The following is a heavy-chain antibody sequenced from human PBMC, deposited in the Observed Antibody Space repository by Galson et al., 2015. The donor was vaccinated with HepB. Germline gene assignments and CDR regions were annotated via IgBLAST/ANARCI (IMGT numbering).Heavy chain of an antibody. CDR1: GFNFNNYW. J-gene: IGHJ5*02. CDR2: VNGRGSTR. D-gene: IGHD3-16*01. Sequence: SLRLSCAASGFNFNNYWMSWFRQAPGKGLEWVSGVNGRGSTRSYSDAVKGRFSISRDNSKDTVFLQMDNLRAEDTAVYYCVKEGSWFGGDWFDPWGQGALVTVS. CDR3: VKEGSWFGGDWFDP. V-gene: IGHV3-23*01.